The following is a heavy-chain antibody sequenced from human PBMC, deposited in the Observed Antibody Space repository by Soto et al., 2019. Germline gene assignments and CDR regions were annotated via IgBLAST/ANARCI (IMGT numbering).Heavy chain of an antibody. CDR1: GGSISSYY. CDR2: IYTSGST. D-gene: IGHD6-13*01. V-gene: IGHV4-4*07. CDR3: AREPRGYSSSWAANWFDP. J-gene: IGHJ5*02. Sequence: SETLSLTCTVSGGSISSYYWIWIRQPAGKGLEWIGRIYTSGSTNYNPSLKSRVTMSVDTSKNQFSLKLSSVAAADTAVYYCAREPRGYSSSWAANWFDPWSQGTLVTVSS.